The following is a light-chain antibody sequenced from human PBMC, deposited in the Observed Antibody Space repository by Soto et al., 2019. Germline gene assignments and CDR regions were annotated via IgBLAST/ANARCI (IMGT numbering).Light chain of an antibody. J-gene: IGKJ1*01. CDR2: GAS. CDR3: QQRGNRPPWT. Sequence: EVVMTQSPATLSVSPGERATLSCRASHSVSSSLAWYQQKPGQAPRLLISGASTRAAGIPARFSGSGSGTEFTLTINSLEPEDFAVYYCQQRGNRPPWTFGQGTKVDIK. V-gene: IGKV3-15*01. CDR1: HSVSSS.